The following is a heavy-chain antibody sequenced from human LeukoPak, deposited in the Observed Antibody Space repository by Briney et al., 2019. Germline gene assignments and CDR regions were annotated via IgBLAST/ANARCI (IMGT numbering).Heavy chain of an antibody. CDR1: GGSFSGYY. D-gene: IGHD6-19*01. Sequence: SETLSLTCAVYGGSFSGYYWSRIRQPPGKGLEWIGEINHSGSTNYNPSLKSRVTISVDTSKNQFSLKLSSVTAADTAVYYCARDAGSWLGNWFDPWGQGTLVTVSS. J-gene: IGHJ5*02. CDR3: ARDAGSWLGNWFDP. CDR2: INHSGST. V-gene: IGHV4-34*01.